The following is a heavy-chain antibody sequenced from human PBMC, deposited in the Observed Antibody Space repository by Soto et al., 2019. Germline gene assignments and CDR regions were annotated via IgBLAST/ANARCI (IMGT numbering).Heavy chain of an antibody. J-gene: IGHJ4*01. CDR1: GYNFISHW. CDR3: VRHRDHFDSSGYDFES. D-gene: IGHD3-22*01. V-gene: IGHV5-10-1*01. Sequence: PGESLKISCKGSGYNFISHWNSWVRQMPGKGLEWMGWIDPDASYTRYSPSVEGHVSITADESNRTVYLQWSSLKATDTALYYCVRHRDHFDSSGYDFESCGDGTPVTVSS. CDR2: IDPDASYT.